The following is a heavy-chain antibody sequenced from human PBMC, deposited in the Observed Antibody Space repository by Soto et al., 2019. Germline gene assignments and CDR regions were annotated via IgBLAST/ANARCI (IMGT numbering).Heavy chain of an antibody. V-gene: IGHV6-1*01. D-gene: IGHD1-26*01. J-gene: IGHJ5*01. CDR2: THYRSKWST. Sequence: SQTLSLTCAISGDSVSSKSAALNWIMHSPSRGLEWLGRTHYRSKWSTDYAVSVESRITINPDTSKNQFSLHLNSVTPEDTAVYYCTRALAGSYDSWGQGTLVTVSS. CDR1: GDSVSSKSAA. CDR3: TRALAGSYDS.